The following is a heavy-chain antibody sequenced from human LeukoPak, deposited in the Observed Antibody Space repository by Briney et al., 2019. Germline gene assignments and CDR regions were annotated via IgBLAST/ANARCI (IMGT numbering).Heavy chain of an antibody. V-gene: IGHV4-4*02. Sequence: SETLSLTCAVSGDSISTSNWWSWVRQPPGKGLEWIGEIYHSGSTNYNPSLKSRVTISVDTSKNQFSLKLSSVTAADTAVYYCARRAIGRGFDYWGQGTLVTVSS. CDR1: GDSISTSNW. CDR3: ARRAIGRGFDY. D-gene: IGHD1-26*01. J-gene: IGHJ4*02. CDR2: IYHSGST.